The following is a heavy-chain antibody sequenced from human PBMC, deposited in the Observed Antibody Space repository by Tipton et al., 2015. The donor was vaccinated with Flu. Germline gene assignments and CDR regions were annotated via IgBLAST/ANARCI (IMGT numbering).Heavy chain of an antibody. V-gene: IGHV4-38-2*02. J-gene: IGHJ5*02. D-gene: IGHD5-18*01. CDR3: ARDPSTADP. Sequence: TLSLTCAVSGYSITSGSFWGWIRQPPGRGLEWIGSIYHSGTTYYNPSLNSRVTISVDTSKNQFSLRLTSMPAADTAVYYCARDPSTADPWGQGTLVIVSS. CDR2: IYHSGTT. CDR1: GYSITSGSF.